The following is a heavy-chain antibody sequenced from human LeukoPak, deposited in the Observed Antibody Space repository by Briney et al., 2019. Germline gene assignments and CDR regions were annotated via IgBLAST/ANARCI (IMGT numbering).Heavy chain of an antibody. CDR3: ARGLGWGTLVRGVIIDY. CDR2: ISSTSSYI. V-gene: IGHV3-21*01. CDR1: GFTFSSYE. J-gene: IGHJ4*02. Sequence: GGSLRLSCAASGFTFSSYEMNWVRQAPGKGLEWVSSISSTSSYIYYADSVKGRFTISRDNAKNSLYLQMNSLRAEDTAVYYCARGLGWGTLVRGVIIDYWGQGTLVTVSS. D-gene: IGHD3-10*01.